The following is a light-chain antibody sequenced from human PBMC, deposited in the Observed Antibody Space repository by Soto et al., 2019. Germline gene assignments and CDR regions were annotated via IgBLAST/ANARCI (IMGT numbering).Light chain of an antibody. CDR1: NSDIGAHNF. V-gene: IGLV2-14*01. CDR2: EVT. J-gene: IGLJ2*01. Sequence: QSALTQPASVSGSPGQSITVSCTGTNSDIGAHNFVSWYQQHPGKAPRLIIYEVTNRPSGLSDRFSGSKSGNTASLIISALQAEDEADYFCSSYSKNRTLLFGGGTKLTVL. CDR3: SSYSKNRTLL.